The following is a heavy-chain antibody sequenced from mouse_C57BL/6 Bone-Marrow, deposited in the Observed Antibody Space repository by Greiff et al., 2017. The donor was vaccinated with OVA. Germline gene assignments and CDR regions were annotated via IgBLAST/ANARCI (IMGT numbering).Heavy chain of an antibody. J-gene: IGHJ1*03. CDR3: ARHNYGSSYWYFDV. D-gene: IGHD1-1*01. V-gene: IGHV5-2*01. CDR1: EYEFPSHD. Sequence: EVKLMESGGGLVQPGESLTLSCESNEYEFPSHDMSWVRKTPEKRLELVAAINSDGGSPYYPDTMERRFIISRDNTKKTLYLQMSSLRSEDTALYYCARHNYGSSYWYFDVWGTGTTVTVSS. CDR2: INSDGGSP.